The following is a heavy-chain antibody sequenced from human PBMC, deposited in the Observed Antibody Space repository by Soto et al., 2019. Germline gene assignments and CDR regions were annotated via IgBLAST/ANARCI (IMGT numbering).Heavy chain of an antibody. Sequence: ASETLSLTCAVYGGSFSGYYWSWIRQPPGKGLEWIGEINHSGSTNYNPSRKSRVTISVDTSKNQFSLKLSSVTAADTAVYYCARYGADCSSTSCYGYWFDPWGQGTLVTVSS. CDR3: ARYGADCSSTSCYGYWFDP. D-gene: IGHD2-2*01. J-gene: IGHJ5*02. CDR1: GGSFSGYY. V-gene: IGHV4-34*01. CDR2: INHSGST.